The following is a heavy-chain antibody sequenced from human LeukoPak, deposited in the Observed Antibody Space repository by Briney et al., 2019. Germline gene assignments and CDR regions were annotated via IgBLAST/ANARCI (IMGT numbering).Heavy chain of an antibody. CDR3: ARAKVPAARDAFDI. V-gene: IGHV3-21*01. D-gene: IGHD2-2*01. CDR2: ISSSSSYI. J-gene: IGHJ3*02. CDR1: GFTFSSYS. Sequence: GGSLRLSCAASGFTFSSYSMNWVRQAPGKGLEWVSSISSSSSYIYYADSVKGRFTISRDNAKNSLYLQMNSLRAEDTAVYYCARAKVPAARDAFDIWGQGTMVTVSS.